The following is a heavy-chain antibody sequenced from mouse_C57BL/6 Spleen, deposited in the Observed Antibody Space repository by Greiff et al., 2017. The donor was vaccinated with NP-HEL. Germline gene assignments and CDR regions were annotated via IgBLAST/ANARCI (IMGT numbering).Heavy chain of an antibody. D-gene: IGHD1-1*01. CDR1: GYTFTDYY. Sequence: VQLKESGPVLVKPGASVKMSCKASGYTFTDYYMNWVKQSHGKSLEWIGVINPYNGGTSYNQKFKGKATLTVDKSSSTAYMELNSLTSEDSAVYYCASGREYYGSSFDYWGQGTTLTVSS. J-gene: IGHJ2*01. CDR3: ASGREYYGSSFDY. V-gene: IGHV1-19*01. CDR2: INPYNGGT.